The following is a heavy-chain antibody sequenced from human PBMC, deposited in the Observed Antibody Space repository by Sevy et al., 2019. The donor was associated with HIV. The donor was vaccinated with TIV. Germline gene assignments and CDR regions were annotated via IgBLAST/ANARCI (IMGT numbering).Heavy chain of an antibody. CDR3: ASEYSSSSPTYYYGMDV. V-gene: IGHV1-69*13. CDR2: IIPIFGTA. CDR1: GGTFSSYA. J-gene: IGHJ6*02. D-gene: IGHD6-6*01. Sequence: ASAKVSCKASGGTFSSYAISWVRQAPGQGLEWMGGIIPIFGTANYAQKFQGRVTITADESTSTAYMELSSLRSEDTAVYYCASEYSSSSPTYYYGMDVWGQGTTVTVSS.